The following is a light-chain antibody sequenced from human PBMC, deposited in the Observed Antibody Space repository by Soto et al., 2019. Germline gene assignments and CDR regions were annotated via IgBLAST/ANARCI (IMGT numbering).Light chain of an antibody. V-gene: IGKV3-15*01. Sequence: VVVTQSRATLSVSPGQRATLSCMASQRVSSDLAWYQQRPGQTPRLLIFGTYTRAPGIPSRFSGSGSGTEFTLTISSLQSEDFAVYYCQQFQNWPWTFGQGTKV. J-gene: IGKJ1*01. CDR2: GTY. CDR1: QRVSSD. CDR3: QQFQNWPWT.